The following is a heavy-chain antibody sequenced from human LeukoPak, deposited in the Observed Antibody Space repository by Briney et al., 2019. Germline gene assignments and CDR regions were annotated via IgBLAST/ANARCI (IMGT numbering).Heavy chain of an antibody. CDR2: ISASGSTT. J-gene: IGHJ4*02. V-gene: IGHV3-23*01. D-gene: IGHD6-19*01. Sequence: PGGSLRLSCAASVFTFTDYAMGWIRQAPGQGLEWASTISASGSTTYYADSVRGRLTISRDNSKNTLSLQMSSLRAEDTAVYYCAKARTPYNSGFDYWGQGTLVAVSS. CDR3: AKARTPYNSGFDY. CDR1: VFTFTDYA.